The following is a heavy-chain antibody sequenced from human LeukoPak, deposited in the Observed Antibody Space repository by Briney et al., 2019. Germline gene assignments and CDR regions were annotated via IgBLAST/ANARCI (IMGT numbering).Heavy chain of an antibody. Sequence: GGSLRLSCAASGFTFSSYSMNWVRQAPGKGLEWVSYISSSSSTIYYADSVKGRFTISRDNAKNSLYLQMNGLRDEDTAVYYCARDRIVVPAAIYFDYWGQGNLVTVSS. V-gene: IGHV3-48*02. CDR2: ISSSSSTI. J-gene: IGHJ4*02. D-gene: IGHD2-2*02. CDR1: GFTFSSYS. CDR3: ARDRIVVPAAIYFDY.